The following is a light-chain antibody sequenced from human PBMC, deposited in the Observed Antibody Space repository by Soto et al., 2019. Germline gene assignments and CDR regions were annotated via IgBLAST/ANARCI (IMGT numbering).Light chain of an antibody. CDR3: QQYNKWPPT. V-gene: IGKV3-15*01. CDR2: GAS. Sequence: EIVMTQSPATLSVSPGERATLSCRASQSVSSNLAWFQQKLGQAPRLLIYGASTRDTGIPARFSGSGSGTEFTLTISSLQSEDFAVYHCQQYNKWPPTFGQGTKVDVK. CDR1: QSVSSN. J-gene: IGKJ1*01.